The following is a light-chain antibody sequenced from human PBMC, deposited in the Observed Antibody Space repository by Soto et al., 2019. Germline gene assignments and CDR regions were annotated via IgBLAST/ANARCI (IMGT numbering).Light chain of an antibody. Sequence: AIQLTQSPSSLSASVGDRVTITCRASQGIRSALGWNQQKPGKVPKLLIYAASTLQSGVPSRFSGSGFGTDFTLTISSLQPEDFSTYYCQQYKSISLTFAGGTRVEVK. V-gene: IGKV1-13*02. CDR3: QQYKSISLT. CDR2: AAS. J-gene: IGKJ4*01. CDR1: QGIRSA.